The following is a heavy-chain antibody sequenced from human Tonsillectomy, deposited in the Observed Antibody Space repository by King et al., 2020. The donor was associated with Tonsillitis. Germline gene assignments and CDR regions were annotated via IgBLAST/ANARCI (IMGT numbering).Heavy chain of an antibody. Sequence: VQLVESGGGLVKPGGSLRLSCAASGFTFSNAWMSCVRQAPGKGLEWVGRIKSKTDGGTTDYAAPVKGRYTISRDDSKKTLYLQMNSLKTEDTAVYYCTTDLTYYFDTSGYYEYPRFQYFQSWGQGNLVTVSS. V-gene: IGHV3-15*01. D-gene: IGHD3-22*01. CDR1: GFTFSNAW. CDR3: TTDLTYYFDTSGYYEYPRFQYFQS. CDR2: IKSKTDGGTT. J-gene: IGHJ1*01.